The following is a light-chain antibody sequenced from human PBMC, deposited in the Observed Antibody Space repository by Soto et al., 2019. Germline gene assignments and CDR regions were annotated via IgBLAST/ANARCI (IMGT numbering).Light chain of an antibody. CDR3: QQYGSSPFT. V-gene: IGKV3-20*01. CDR2: GAS. Sequence: EIVLTQSPGTLSLSPGERATLSCRASQSVNTNYLAWYQQKTGQAPRLLIYGASSGATDIPDRFSGSGSGTDFTLTISRLEPEDFAAYFCQQYGSSPFTFGQGTRLEIK. CDR1: QSVNTNY. J-gene: IGKJ5*01.